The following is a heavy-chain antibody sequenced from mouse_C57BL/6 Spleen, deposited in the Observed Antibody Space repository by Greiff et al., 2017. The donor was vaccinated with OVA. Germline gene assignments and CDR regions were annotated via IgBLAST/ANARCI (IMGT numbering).Heavy chain of an antibody. CDR1: GYTFTSYW. Sequence: QVQLQQPGAELVMPGASVKLSCKASGYTFTSYWMHWVKQRPGQGLEWIGEIDPSDSYTNYNQKFKGKSTLTVDKSSSTAYMQLSSLTSEDSAVYYCAVDYGNYLDYWGQGTTLTVSS. D-gene: IGHD2-1*01. V-gene: IGHV1-69*01. CDR2: IDPSDSYT. J-gene: IGHJ2*01. CDR3: AVDYGNYLDY.